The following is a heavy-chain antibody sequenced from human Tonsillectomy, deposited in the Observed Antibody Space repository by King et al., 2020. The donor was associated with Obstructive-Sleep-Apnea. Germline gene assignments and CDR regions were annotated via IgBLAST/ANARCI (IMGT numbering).Heavy chain of an antibody. CDR3: AREGIQLWLKKWYFDL. D-gene: IGHD5-18*01. J-gene: IGHJ2*01. CDR1: GFTFSSYW. V-gene: IGHV3-7*01. CDR2: IKQDGSEK. Sequence: VQLVESGGGLVQPGGSLRLSCAASGFTFSSYWMSWVRQAPGKGLEWVANIKQDGSEKYYVDCVKGRFTISRDNAKNSLYLQMNSLRAEDTAVYYCAREGIQLWLKKWYFDLWRRGTLVTVSS.